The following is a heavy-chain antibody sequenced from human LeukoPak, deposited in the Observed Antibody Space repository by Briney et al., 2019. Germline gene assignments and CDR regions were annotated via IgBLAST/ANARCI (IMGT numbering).Heavy chain of an antibody. V-gene: IGHV1-2*02. Sequence: ASVKVSCKASGYTFTGYYMHLMRLPPGQGLEWMGWINHHSGGTKYAQKFQDRVTMTRDTCISTDYMEVSRLRSDDTAVYYCARGYCSGGSCLDYWGQGDLVTVSS. J-gene: IGHJ4*02. CDR2: INHHSGGT. CDR1: GYTFTGYY. CDR3: ARGYCSGGSCLDY. D-gene: IGHD2-15*01.